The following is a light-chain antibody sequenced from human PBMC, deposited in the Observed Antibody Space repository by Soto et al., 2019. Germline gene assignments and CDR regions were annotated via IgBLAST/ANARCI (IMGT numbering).Light chain of an antibody. CDR3: VLYMGSGIWV. V-gene: IGLV2-14*01. CDR1: SSDLGDYNF. J-gene: IGLJ3*02. Sequence: QSALTQPASVAGSPGQSITISCTGASSDLGDYNFVSWYQQHPGKAPKLVIYEVSNRPSGVSNRFSGSIVGNKAALTISGAQADDESDYYCVLYMGSGIWVFGGGTKLTVL. CDR2: EVS.